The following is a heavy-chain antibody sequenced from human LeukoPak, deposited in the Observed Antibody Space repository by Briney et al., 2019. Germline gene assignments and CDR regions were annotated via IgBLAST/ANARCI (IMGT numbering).Heavy chain of an antibody. CDR2: IYSSGNT. Sequence: SETLSLTCTVSGGSISTTNYYWGWIRQPPGRDLEWIGSIYSSGNTYYNPSLKSRVTISVDTSKNQFSLKLSSVTAADTAVYYCARVTLVEMATIDAFDIWGQGTMVTVSS. V-gene: IGHV4-39*07. J-gene: IGHJ3*02. D-gene: IGHD5-24*01. CDR3: ARVTLVEMATIDAFDI. CDR1: GGSISTTNYY.